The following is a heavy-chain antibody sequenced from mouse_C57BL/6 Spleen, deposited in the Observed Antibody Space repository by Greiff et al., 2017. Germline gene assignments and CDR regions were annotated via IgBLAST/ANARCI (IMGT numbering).Heavy chain of an antibody. J-gene: IGHJ2*01. CDR1: GYTFTDYY. Sequence: VHVKQSGPELVKPGASVKISCKASGYTFTDYYMNWVKQSHGKSLEWIGDINPNNGGTSYNQKFKGKATLTVDKSSSTAYMELRSLTSEDSAVYYCARWWEDYWGQGTTLTVSS. V-gene: IGHV1-26*01. D-gene: IGHD1-1*02. CDR2: INPNNGGT. CDR3: ARWWEDY.